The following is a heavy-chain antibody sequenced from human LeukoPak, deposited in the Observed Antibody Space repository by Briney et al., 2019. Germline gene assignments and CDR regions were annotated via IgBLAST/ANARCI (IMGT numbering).Heavy chain of an antibody. J-gene: IGHJ6*02. CDR1: GFTFSSYA. V-gene: IGHV3-23*01. CDR3: ALKEESYYYYGMDV. CDR2: ISGSGGST. D-gene: IGHD3-10*01. Sequence: PGGSLRLSCAASGFTFSSYAMSWVRQAPGKGLEWVSAISGSGGSTYYADSAKGRFTISRDNSKNTLYLQMNSLRAEDTAVYYCALKEESYYYYGMDVWGQGTTVTVSS.